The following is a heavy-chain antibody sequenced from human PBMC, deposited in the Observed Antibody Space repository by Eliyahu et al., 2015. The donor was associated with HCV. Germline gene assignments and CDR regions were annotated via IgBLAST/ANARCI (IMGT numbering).Heavy chain of an antibody. CDR2: IFYSGTT. D-gene: IGHD1-14*01. J-gene: IGHJ4*02. V-gene: IGHV4-31*03. CDR3: ARDRAGLTGVCYFDT. CDR1: GGSMXRGGXX. Sequence: QVQLQESGPGLVNPSQTLSLTCTVSGGSMXRGGXXWXWVRQQPGXGLEWIGYIFYSGTTLYNPSXKSRATISVDLSKNQFSLMVSSVTAADTAVYYCARDRAGLTGVCYFDTWGQGLLVTVSS.